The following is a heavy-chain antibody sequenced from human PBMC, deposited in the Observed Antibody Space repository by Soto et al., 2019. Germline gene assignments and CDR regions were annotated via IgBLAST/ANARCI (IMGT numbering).Heavy chain of an antibody. CDR2: IIPIFGTA. CDR3: ARVYPAHGSSWCFDY. V-gene: IGHV1-69*13. D-gene: IGHD6-13*01. CDR1: GGTFSSYA. Sequence: ASVKVSCKASGGTFSSYAISWVRQAPGQGLEWMGGIIPIFGTANYAQKFQGRVTITADESTSTAYMELSSLRSEDTAVYYCARVYPAHGSSWCFDYWGQGTLVTVSS. J-gene: IGHJ4*02.